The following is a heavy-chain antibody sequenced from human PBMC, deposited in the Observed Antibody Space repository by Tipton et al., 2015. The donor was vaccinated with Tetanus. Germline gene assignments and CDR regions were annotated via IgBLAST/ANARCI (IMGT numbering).Heavy chain of an antibody. CDR1: GDSVGSGGYD. J-gene: IGHJ4*02. V-gene: IGHV4-61*08. CDR3: ARANNEFPKKGPFDS. D-gene: IGHD1-1*01. Sequence: TLSLTCTVSGDSVGSGGYDWGSIRQSPGKGLELIGYISNTGSTSYNPSLQSRVSMSVDTSKNQFSLRLSSVTAADTAVYYCARANNEFPKKGPFDSWGQGSLVIVSS. CDR2: ISNTGST.